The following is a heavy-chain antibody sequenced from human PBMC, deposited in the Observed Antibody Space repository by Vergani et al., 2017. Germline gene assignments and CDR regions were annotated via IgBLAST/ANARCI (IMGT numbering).Heavy chain of an antibody. V-gene: IGHV3-15*02. CDR1: GFTFTSAW. Sequence: EVQLVESGGTLVKPGESLRLSCAASGFTFTSAWMSWVRQAPGKGLEWVGRIRNDGTTEYPAPVKGRFAISRDDSKNTVFLQMNSLKTDDTAVYFCVADVPSQRSQIDFWGRGTPVTVSS. J-gene: IGHJ4*02. CDR2: IRNDGTT. CDR3: VADVPSQRSQIDF. D-gene: IGHD3/OR15-3a*01.